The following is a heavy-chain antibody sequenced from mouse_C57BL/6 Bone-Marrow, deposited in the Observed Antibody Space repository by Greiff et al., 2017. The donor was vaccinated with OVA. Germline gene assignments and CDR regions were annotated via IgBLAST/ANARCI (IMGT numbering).Heavy chain of an antibody. D-gene: IGHD1-1*01. CDR3: ARDYGSSPRFAY. Sequence: VQLKQSGPELVKPGASVKMSCKASGYTFTDYNMHWVKQSHGKSLEWIGYINPNNGGTSYNQKFKGKATLTVNKSSSTAYMELRSLTSEDSAVYYCARDYGSSPRFAYWGQGTLVTVSA. CDR2: INPNNGGT. V-gene: IGHV1-22*01. J-gene: IGHJ3*01. CDR1: GYTFTDYN.